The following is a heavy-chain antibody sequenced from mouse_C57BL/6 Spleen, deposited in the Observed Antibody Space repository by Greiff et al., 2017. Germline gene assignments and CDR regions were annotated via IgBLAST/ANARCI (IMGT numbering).Heavy chain of an antibody. J-gene: IGHJ4*01. CDR3: AREGRDYDGYAMDY. D-gene: IGHD2-4*01. CDR1: GFTFSSYA. CDR2: ISDGGSYT. Sequence: EVQGVESGGGLVKPGGSLKLSCAASGFTFSSYAMSWVRQTPEKRLEWVATISDGGSYTYYPANVKGRFTISRDNAKNNLYLQMSHLKSEDTAMYYCAREGRDYDGYAMDYWGQGTSVTVSS. V-gene: IGHV5-4*01.